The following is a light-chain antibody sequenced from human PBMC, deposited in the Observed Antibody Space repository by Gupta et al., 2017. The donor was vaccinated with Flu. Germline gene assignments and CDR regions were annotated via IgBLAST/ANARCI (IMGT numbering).Light chain of an antibody. CDR3: RQALQTPRT. Sequence: DIVMTQSPLSLPVTPGEPASISCSSSQSLLHSNGYNYLDWYLQKPGQSPQLLIYLGSNRADGVPDRFSGSGAGTDFTLKISRVEAEDVGVYYCRQALQTPRTFGPGTKVDIK. CDR1: QSLLHSNGYNY. J-gene: IGKJ3*01. CDR2: LGS. V-gene: IGKV2-28*01.